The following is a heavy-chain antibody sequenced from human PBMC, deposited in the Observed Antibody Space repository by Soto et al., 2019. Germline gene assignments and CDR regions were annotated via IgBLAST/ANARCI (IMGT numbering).Heavy chain of an antibody. CDR1: GYSFTSYW. CDR2: IYPGDSDT. D-gene: IGHD3-10*01. V-gene: IGHV5-51*01. CDR3: AGGGVRGVITRTRDYYGMDV. J-gene: IGHJ6*02. Sequence: PGESLKISCKGSGYSFTSYWIGWVRQMPGKGLECMGIIYPGDSDTRYSPSFQGQVTNSADKSISTAYLQWSSLKASDTAMYYCAGGGVRGVITRTRDYYGMDVWGQGTTVTVSS.